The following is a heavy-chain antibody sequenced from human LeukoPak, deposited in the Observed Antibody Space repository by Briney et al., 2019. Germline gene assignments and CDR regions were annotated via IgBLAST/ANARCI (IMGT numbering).Heavy chain of an antibody. Sequence: GPTLVNPPQTLTLTCTFSGFSLNTGGVGVGWIRQPPVKALEKFALIYWDDDKRYSPSLRSRLTITKDTSKNQVVLTMTNMDPVDTATYYCAHRRQDIVVIPAALTFDYWGQGTLVTVSS. CDR2: IYWDDDK. CDR3: AHRRQDIVVIPAALTFDY. CDR1: GFSLNTGGVG. J-gene: IGHJ4*02. D-gene: IGHD2-2*01. V-gene: IGHV2-5*02.